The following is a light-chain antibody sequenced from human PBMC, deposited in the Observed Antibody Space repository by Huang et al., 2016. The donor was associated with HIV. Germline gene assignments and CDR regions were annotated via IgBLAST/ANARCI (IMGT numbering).Light chain of an antibody. CDR3: QQYYSTPLT. J-gene: IGKJ4*01. CDR2: RAS. CDR1: QSVLYSSNNKNY. V-gene: IGKV4-1*01. Sequence: IVMIQSPDSLAVSLGERATINCKSSQSVLYSSNNKNYLAWHQQKPGKPPKLLIYRASTRESGVPDRFSGSGSGTDFTLTISSLQAEDVAVYYCQQYYSTPLTFGGGTKVEIK.